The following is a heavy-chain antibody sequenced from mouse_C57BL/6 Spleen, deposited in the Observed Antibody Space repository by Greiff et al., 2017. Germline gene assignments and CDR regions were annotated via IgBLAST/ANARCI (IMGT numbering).Heavy chain of an antibody. J-gene: IGHJ1*03. CDR1: GFTFSSYG. Sequence: EVQLVESGGDLVKPGGSLKLSCAASGFTFSSYGMSWVRQTPDKRLEWVATISSGGSYTYYPDSVKGRFTIARDNAKDTRYLQMSSMKSGDTAMYSCARHARWDVWYFDVWGTGTTVTVSS. D-gene: IGHD4-1*01. CDR3: ARHARWDVWYFDV. CDR2: ISSGGSYT. V-gene: IGHV5-6*01.